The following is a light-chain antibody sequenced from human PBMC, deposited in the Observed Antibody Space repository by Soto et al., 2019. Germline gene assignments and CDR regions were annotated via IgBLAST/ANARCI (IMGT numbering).Light chain of an antibody. Sequence: QSVLTQPPSASGTPGQRVTFSCSGSTSNIGSNPVNWYQQLPGTAPKLLIYSNDRRPSGVPDRFSGSKSGTSASLAISGLQSEDEADYYCTAWDDSLNGRLFGGGTKLTVL. J-gene: IGLJ2*01. V-gene: IGLV1-44*01. CDR3: TAWDDSLNGRL. CDR2: SND. CDR1: TSNIGSNP.